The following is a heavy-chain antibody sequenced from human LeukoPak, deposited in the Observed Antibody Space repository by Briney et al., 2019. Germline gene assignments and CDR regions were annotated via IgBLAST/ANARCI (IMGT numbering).Heavy chain of an antibody. CDR2: IYTSGST. V-gene: IGHV4-4*07. D-gene: IGHD4-17*01. CDR1: GGSLSSYY. Sequence: SETLSLTCTVSGGSLSSYYWSWIRQPAGKGLEWIGRIYTSGSTNYNPSLKSRVTMSVDTSKNQFSLKLSSVTAADTAVYYCVRDRWVYGDYVRYFDYWGQGTLVTVSS. J-gene: IGHJ4*02. CDR3: VRDRWVYGDYVRYFDY.